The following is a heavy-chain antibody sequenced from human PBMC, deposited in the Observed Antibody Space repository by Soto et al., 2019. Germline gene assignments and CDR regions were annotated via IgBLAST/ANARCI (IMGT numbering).Heavy chain of an antibody. V-gene: IGHV1-46*01. CDR2: INPSGGST. Sequence: ASVKVSCKASGYTFTSYYMHWVRQAPGQGLEWMGIINPSGGSTSYAQKFQGRVTMTRDTSTSTVYMELSSLRSEDTAVYYCAKDQHRDYGETGDAFDIWGQGTMVTVSS. D-gene: IGHD4-17*01. CDR3: AKDQHRDYGETGDAFDI. J-gene: IGHJ3*02. CDR1: GYTFTSYY.